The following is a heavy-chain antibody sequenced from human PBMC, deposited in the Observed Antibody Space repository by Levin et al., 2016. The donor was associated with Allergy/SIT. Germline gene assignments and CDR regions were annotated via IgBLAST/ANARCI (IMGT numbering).Heavy chain of an antibody. CDR1: GFTFSSYA. Sequence: GGSLRLSCAASGFTFSSYAMSWVRQAPGKGLEWVSGISGDAGSKYYTDSVKGRFTISRDNSKNTVYLEMNSLRAEDTATFYCAREVWTAYSPYYYYGMDVWGQGTTVTVSS. CDR2: ISGDAGSK. CDR3: AREVWTAYSPYYYYGMDV. J-gene: IGHJ6*02. V-gene: IGHV3-23*01. D-gene: IGHD3-16*01.